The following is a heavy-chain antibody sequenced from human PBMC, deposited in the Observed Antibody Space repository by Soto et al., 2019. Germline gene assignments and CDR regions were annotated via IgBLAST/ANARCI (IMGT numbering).Heavy chain of an antibody. CDR2: ITYDGSNQ. J-gene: IGHJ4*02. CDR1: GFIFSSYT. V-gene: IGHV3-30-3*01. D-gene: IGHD1-26*01. Sequence: GGSLRLSCAASGFIFSSYTMHWVRQAPGKGLEWVGVITYDGSNQYYADSVKGRFTISRDNSRNMLFLQMNSLRPDDTAVYYCAREPSGSYTEFDYWGQGTLGTVS. CDR3: AREPSGSYTEFDY.